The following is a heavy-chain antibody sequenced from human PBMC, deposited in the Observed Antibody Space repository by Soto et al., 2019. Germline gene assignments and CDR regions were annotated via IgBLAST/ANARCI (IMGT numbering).Heavy chain of an antibody. J-gene: IGHJ6*02. CDR3: ARDLSYYYDSSGDRRLGYYYYGMDV. CDR1: GFTFSSYA. Sequence: GGSLRLSCAASGFTFSSYAMHWVRQAPGKGLEWVAVISYDGSNKYYADSVKGRFTISRDNSKNTLYLQMNSLRAEDTAVYYCARDLSYYYDSSGDRRLGYYYYGMDVWGQGTTVTVSS. V-gene: IGHV3-30-3*01. D-gene: IGHD3-22*01. CDR2: ISYDGSNK.